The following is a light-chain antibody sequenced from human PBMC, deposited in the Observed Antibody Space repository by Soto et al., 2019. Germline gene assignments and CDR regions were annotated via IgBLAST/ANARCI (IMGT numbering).Light chain of an antibody. V-gene: IGKV1-39*01. CDR3: QQRYSSPRT. J-gene: IGKJ1*01. Sequence: DIQMTQSPSTLSAGVGDRVTITCRASQSISTYINWYQQKAGQAPTLLIYAPSSLQSGAPSRFRGGGSGTDFTLTINSLQPEDFATYFCQQRYSSPRTFGEGTQVEIK. CDR1: QSISTY. CDR2: APS.